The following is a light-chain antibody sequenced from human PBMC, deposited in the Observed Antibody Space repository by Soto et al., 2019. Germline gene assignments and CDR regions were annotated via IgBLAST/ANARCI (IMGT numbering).Light chain of an antibody. CDR2: GAS. V-gene: IGKV3-20*01. J-gene: IGKJ5*01. Sequence: EIVLTQSPATLSVSPGERATVSCRASQSVSGDLAWYHHKPGQAPRLLIYGASSRATGIPDRFSGSGSGTDFTLTISRLEPEDFAVYYCQQYGSSPITFGQGTRLEI. CDR3: QQYGSSPIT. CDR1: QSVSGD.